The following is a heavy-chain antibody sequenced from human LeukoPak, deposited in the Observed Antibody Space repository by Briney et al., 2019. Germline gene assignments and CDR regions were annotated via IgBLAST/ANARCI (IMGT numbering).Heavy chain of an antibody. CDR1: GFTFDDYA. CDR3: AKDSIAVASSGLDY. CDR2: ISWNSGSI. J-gene: IGHJ4*02. V-gene: IGHV3-9*01. D-gene: IGHD6-19*01. Sequence: SLRLSCAASGFTFDDYAMHWVRQAPGKGLEWVSGISWNSGSIGYADSVKGRFTISRDNAKNSLYLQMNSLRAEDTALYYCAKDSIAVASSGLDYWGQGTLVTVSS.